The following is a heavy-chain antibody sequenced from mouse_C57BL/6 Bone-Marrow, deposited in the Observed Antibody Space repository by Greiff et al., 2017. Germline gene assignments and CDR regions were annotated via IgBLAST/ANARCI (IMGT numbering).Heavy chain of an antibody. CDR3: ARGLLWFAY. D-gene: IGHD2-10*01. CDR1: GFTFSSYA. J-gene: IGHJ3*01. V-gene: IGHV5-4*03. CDR2: ISDGGSYT. Sequence: EVKLQESGGGLVKPGGSLKLSCAASGFTFSSYAMSWVRQTQDKRLEWVATISDGGSYTYYPDNVKGRFTFSRDNAKNTLYLQLSPLKAEDTAMYYCARGLLWFAYWGQGTLVTVSA.